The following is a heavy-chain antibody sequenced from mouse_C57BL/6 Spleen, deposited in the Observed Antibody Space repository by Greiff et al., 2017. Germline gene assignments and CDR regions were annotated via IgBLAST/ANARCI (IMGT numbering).Heavy chain of an antibody. D-gene: IGHD4-1*01. Sequence: VKLLESGPGLVQPSQSLSITCTVSGFSLTSYGVHWVRQSPGKGLEWLGVIWRGGSTDYNAAFMSRLSITKDNSKSQVFFKMNSLQADYTAIYYCAKKGNWVYAMDYWGQGTSVTVSS. CDR1: GFSLTSYG. J-gene: IGHJ4*01. CDR3: AKKGNWVYAMDY. V-gene: IGHV2-5*01. CDR2: IWRGGST.